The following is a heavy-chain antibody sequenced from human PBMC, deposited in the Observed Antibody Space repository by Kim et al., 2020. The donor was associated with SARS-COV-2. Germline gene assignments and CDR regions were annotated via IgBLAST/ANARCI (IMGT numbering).Heavy chain of an antibody. CDR3: ARTPYCSSTSCPSVDY. CDR2: IYPGDSDT. Sequence: GESLKISCKGSGYSFTSYWIGWVRQMLGKGLEWMGIIYPGDSDTRYSPSFQGQVTISADKSISTAYLQWSSLKASDTAMYYCARTPYCSSTSCPSVDYWGQGTLVTDSS. CDR1: GYSFTSYW. D-gene: IGHD2-2*01. V-gene: IGHV5-51*01. J-gene: IGHJ4*02.